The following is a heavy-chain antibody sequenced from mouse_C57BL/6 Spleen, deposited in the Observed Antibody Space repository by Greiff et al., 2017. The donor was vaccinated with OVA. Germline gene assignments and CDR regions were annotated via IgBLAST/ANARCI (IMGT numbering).Heavy chain of an antibody. CDR1: GYTFTSYW. V-gene: IGHV1-52*01. J-gene: IGHJ4*01. Sequence: VQLQQPGAELVRPGSSVKLSCKASGYTFTSYWMHWVKQRPIQGLEWIGNIDPSDSETHYNQKFKDKATLTVDKSSSTAYMQLSSLTSEDSAVYYCANSGGHYGSSNRDYAMDYWGQGTSVTVSS. CDR3: ANSGGHYGSSNRDYAMDY. CDR2: IDPSDSET. D-gene: IGHD1-1*01.